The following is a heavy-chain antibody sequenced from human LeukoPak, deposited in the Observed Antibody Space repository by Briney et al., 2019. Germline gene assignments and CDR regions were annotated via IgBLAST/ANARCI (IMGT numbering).Heavy chain of an antibody. CDR1: GYTFTTHY. J-gene: IGHJ4*02. CDR3: ARARPTRGSSSWYYFDY. V-gene: IGHV1-46*01. Sequence: ASVKVSCKASGYTFTTHYIHWVRQAPGQGLEWMGIINPSDGGASYAQKLQGRLTMSRDTSTSTLYMELSSLRSEDTAVYYCARARPTRGSSSWYYFDYWGQGTLVTVSS. D-gene: IGHD6-13*01. CDR2: INPSDGGA.